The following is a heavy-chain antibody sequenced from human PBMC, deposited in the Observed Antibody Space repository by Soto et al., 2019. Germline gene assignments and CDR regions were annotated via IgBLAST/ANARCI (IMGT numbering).Heavy chain of an antibody. D-gene: IGHD3-16*01. CDR1: GLTVRSYW. CDR2: MNQDGSEK. CDR3: AKAVNKGEYYLES. J-gene: IGHJ4*02. V-gene: IGHV3-7*05. Sequence: GGSLRLSCAASGLTVRSYWMSWVRQAPGKGLEWVANMNQDGSEKYYVDSVKGRFTVSRDNSKNTLYLQMNSLRLEDMAVYYCAKAVNKGEYYLESWGRGTLVTVSS.